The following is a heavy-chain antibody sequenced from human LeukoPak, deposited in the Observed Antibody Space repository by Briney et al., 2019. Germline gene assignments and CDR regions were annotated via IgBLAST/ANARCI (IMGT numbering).Heavy chain of an antibody. J-gene: IGHJ3*01. CDR1: GFSFSSYW. CDR2: IKQDGSEK. Sequence: GGSLRLSCAASGFSFSSYWMNWVRQAPGKGLEWVANIKQDGSEKYYVDSVKGRFTISRDNAENSLYLQMNSLRVGDTAIYYCARMYSSGWYIGAFDVWGQGTMVTVSS. V-gene: IGHV3-7*01. CDR3: ARMYSSGWYIGAFDV. D-gene: IGHD6-19*01.